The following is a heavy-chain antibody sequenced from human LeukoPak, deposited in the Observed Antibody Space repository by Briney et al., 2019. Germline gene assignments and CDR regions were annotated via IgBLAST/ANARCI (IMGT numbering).Heavy chain of an antibody. V-gene: IGHV4-4*07. CDR2: IYTSGST. D-gene: IGHD2-2*01. Sequence: PSETLSLTCTVSGGSISSYYWSWIRQPAGKGLEWIGRIYTSGSTNYNPSLKSRVTMSVDTSKNQFSLKLSSVTAADTAVYYCARDRAYCSSTSCYQRGYMGVWGKGTTVTVSS. CDR3: ARDRAYCSSTSCYQRGYMGV. CDR1: GGSISSYY. J-gene: IGHJ6*03.